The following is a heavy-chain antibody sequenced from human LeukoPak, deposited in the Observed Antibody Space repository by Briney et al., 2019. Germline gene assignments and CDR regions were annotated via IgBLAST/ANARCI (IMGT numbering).Heavy chain of an antibody. CDR2: IWYDGSNK. CDR3: ASQYCSSTSCYDAFDI. Sequence: GGSLRLSCAASGFTFSSYGMHWVRQAPGKGLEWVAVIWYDGSNKYYADSVKGRFTISRDNSKNTLYLQMNSLRAEDTAVYYCASQYCSSTSCYDAFDIWGQGTMVTVSS. D-gene: IGHD2-2*01. CDR1: GFTFSSYG. V-gene: IGHV3-33*01. J-gene: IGHJ3*02.